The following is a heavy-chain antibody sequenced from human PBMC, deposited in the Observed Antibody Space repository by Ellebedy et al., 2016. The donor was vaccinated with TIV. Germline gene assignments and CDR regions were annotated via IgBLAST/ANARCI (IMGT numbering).Heavy chain of an antibody. Sequence: SETLSLXCTVSGGSVSSGSYYWSWIRQPPGKGLEWIGYIYYSGITNYNPSLKSRVTISVDMSKNQFSLKLSSVTAADTAVYYCATESIHGHLDYWGQGTLVTVSS. D-gene: IGHD5-24*01. J-gene: IGHJ4*02. CDR2: IYYSGIT. V-gene: IGHV4-61*01. CDR3: ATESIHGHLDY. CDR1: GGSVSSGSYY.